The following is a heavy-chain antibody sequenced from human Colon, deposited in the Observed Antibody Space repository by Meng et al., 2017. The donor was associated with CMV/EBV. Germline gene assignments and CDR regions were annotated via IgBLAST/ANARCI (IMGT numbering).Heavy chain of an antibody. CDR1: GFAFSGYW. D-gene: IGHD2-2*01. J-gene: IGHJ4*02. Sequence: GSLRLSCAASGFAFSGYWMHWARQAPGKGLEWIGHIYYSMTTNYNPSLKSRVTISADTSKNQLSLKVNSVTAADTAVYYCARGRYCSSDSCFPLEYWGQGTLVTVSS. CDR3: ARGRYCSSDSCFPLEY. V-gene: IGHV4-59*01. CDR2: IYYSMTT.